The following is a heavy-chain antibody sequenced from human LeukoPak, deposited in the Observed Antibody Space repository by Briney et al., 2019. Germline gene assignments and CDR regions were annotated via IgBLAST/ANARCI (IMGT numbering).Heavy chain of an antibody. CDR2: INHSGST. Sequence: SETLSLTCAVYGGSFSGYYWSWIRQPPGKGLEWIGEINHSGSTNYNPSLKSRVTISVDTSKNQFSLKLSSVTAADTAVYYCARGRDSIAVAKYYFDYWGQGTLVTISS. CDR1: GGSFSGYY. D-gene: IGHD6-19*01. CDR3: ARGRDSIAVAKYYFDY. J-gene: IGHJ4*02. V-gene: IGHV4-34*01.